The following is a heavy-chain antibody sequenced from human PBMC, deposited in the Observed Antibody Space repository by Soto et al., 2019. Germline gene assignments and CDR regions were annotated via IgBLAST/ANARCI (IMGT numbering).Heavy chain of an antibody. J-gene: IGHJ6*02. CDR1: SYTFTSYG. V-gene: IGHV1-18*01. Sequence: QVQLVQSGAEVKKPGASVKVSCKASSYTFTSYGISWVRQAPGQGLEWMRWISAYNGNTNYAQKLQGRVTMTTDTFTSTAYMELRSLRSDDTAVYYCARDEVGATPRYYYGMAVWGQGTTVTVSS. D-gene: IGHD1-26*01. CDR2: ISAYNGNT. CDR3: ARDEVGATPRYYYGMAV.